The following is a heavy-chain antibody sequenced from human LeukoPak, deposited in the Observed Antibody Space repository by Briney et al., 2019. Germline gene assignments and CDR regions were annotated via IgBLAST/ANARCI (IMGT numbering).Heavy chain of an antibody. V-gene: IGHV3-7*01. CDR2: IKQDGSEK. CDR3: ARVARYGDYIGGSDY. J-gene: IGHJ4*02. Sequence: PGGSLRLSCAASGFTFSSYWMTWVRQAPGKGLEWVASIKQDGSEKDYVDSAKGRFTISRDNAKNSLDLQMNSLRAEDTAVYYCARVARYGDYIGGSDYWGQGALVTVSS. CDR1: GFTFSSYW. D-gene: IGHD4-17*01.